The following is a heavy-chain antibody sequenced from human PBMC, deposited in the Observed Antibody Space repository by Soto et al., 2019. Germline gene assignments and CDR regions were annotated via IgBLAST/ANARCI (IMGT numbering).Heavy chain of an antibody. CDR2: LIPIFGTA. CDR3: AREIIRVKGYCSSTSCLDSSYGMDV. J-gene: IGHJ6*02. D-gene: IGHD2-2*01. CDR1: GGPFSSYA. Sequence: SGKVSFKASGGPFSSYAISWVRQAPGQGLEWIAGLIPIFGTANYAQKLQGRVTITADESTSTAYMELSSLRSEDTAVYYCAREIIRVKGYCSSTSCLDSSYGMDVWGQGTTVTVSS. V-gene: IGHV1-69*13.